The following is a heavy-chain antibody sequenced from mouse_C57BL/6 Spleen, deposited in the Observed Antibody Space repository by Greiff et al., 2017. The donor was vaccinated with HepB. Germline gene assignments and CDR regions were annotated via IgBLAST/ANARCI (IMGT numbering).Heavy chain of an antibody. V-gene: IGHV5-17*01. CDR1: GFTFSDYG. D-gene: IGHD2-1*01. J-gene: IGHJ4*01. CDR3: ANGNYHYAMDY. CDR2: ISSGSSTI. Sequence: EVKLMESGGGLVKPGGSLKLSCAASGFTFSDYGMHWVRQAPEKGLEWVAYISSGSSTIYYADTVKGRFTISRDNAKNTLFLQMTSLRSEDTAMYYCANGNYHYAMDYWGQGTSVTVSS.